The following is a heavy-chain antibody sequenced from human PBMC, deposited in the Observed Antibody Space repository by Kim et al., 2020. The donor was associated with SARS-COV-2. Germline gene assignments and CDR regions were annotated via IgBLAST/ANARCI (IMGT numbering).Heavy chain of an antibody. CDR3: ARDQIVVVPAAIHAGYYYYGMDV. D-gene: IGHD2-2*01. Sequence: GGSLRLSCAASGFTFSSYSMNWVRQAPGKGLEWVSSISSSSSYIYYADSVKGRFTISRDNAKNSLYLQMNSLRAEDTAVYYCARDQIVVVPAAIHAGYYYYGMDVWGQGTTVTVSS. CDR2: ISSSSSYI. CDR1: GFTFSSYS. J-gene: IGHJ6*02. V-gene: IGHV3-21*01.